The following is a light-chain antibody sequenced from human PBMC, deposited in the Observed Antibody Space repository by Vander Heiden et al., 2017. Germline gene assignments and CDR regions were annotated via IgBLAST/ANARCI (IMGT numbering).Light chain of an antibody. CDR2: KAS. Sequence: DIQMTQSPSTLSASVGDRVTITCRAGQSISSWLAWYQHKPGKAPKILIYKASSLESGVPSRFSGSGSGTEFTLTISGLQPDDVATYYFQQYKSYHSFGPETKLEIK. J-gene: IGKJ2*01. V-gene: IGKV1-5*03. CDR1: QSISSW. CDR3: QQYKSYHS.